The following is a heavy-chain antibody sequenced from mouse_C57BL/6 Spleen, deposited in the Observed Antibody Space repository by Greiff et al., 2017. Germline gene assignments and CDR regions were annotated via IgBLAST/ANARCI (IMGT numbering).Heavy chain of an antibody. CDR2: ISSGGSYT. Sequence: DVKLVESGGDLVKPGGSLKLSCAASGFTFSSYGMSWVRQTPDKRLEWVATISSGGSYTYYPDSVKGRFTISRDNAKNTLYLQMSSLKSEDTAMYYCSRGNGSSYWFAYWGQVTLVPVSA. CDR1: GFTFSSYG. D-gene: IGHD1-1*01. J-gene: IGHJ3*01. V-gene: IGHV5-6*02. CDR3: SRGNGSSYWFAY.